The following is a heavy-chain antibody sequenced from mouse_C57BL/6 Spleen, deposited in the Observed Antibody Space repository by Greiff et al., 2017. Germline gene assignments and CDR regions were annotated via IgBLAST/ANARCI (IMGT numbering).Heavy chain of an antibody. CDR3: ARMSTTLYYYAMDY. V-gene: IGHV1-80*01. Sequence: VQLQQSGAELVKPGASVKISCKASGYAFSSYWMNWVKQRPGKGLEWIGQIYPGDGDTNYNGKFKGKATLTADKSSSTAYMQLSSLTSEDSAVYFCARMSTTLYYYAMDYWGQGTSVTVSS. CDR1: GYAFSSYW. CDR2: IYPGDGDT. J-gene: IGHJ4*01. D-gene: IGHD2-4*01.